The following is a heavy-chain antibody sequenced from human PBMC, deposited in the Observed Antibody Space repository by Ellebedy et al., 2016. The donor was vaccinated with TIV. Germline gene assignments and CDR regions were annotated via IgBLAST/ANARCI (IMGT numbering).Heavy chain of an antibody. CDR2: IIPILGIA. V-gene: IGHV1-69*04. Sequence: AASVKVSCKASGGTFSSYAISWVRQAPGQGLEWMGRIIPILGIANYAQKFQGRVTITADKSTSTAYMELSSLRSEDTAVYYCAGYDGLAARRYDAFDIWGQGTMVTVSS. D-gene: IGHD6-6*01. J-gene: IGHJ3*02. CDR3: AGYDGLAARRYDAFDI. CDR1: GGTFSSYA.